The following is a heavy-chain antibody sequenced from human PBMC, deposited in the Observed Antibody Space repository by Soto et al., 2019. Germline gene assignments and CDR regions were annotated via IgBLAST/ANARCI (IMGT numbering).Heavy chain of an antibody. V-gene: IGHV4-30-4*01. D-gene: IGHD3-3*01. CDR3: ARTFYEIYYMDV. CDR1: GGSISSGDYY. CDR2: IYYSGST. J-gene: IGHJ6*03. Sequence: PSETLSLTCTVSGGSISSGDYYWSWIRQPPGKGLEWIGYIYYSGSTYYNPSLKSRVTISVDTSKNQFSLKLSSVTAADTAVYYCARTFYEIYYMDVWGKGTTVTVS.